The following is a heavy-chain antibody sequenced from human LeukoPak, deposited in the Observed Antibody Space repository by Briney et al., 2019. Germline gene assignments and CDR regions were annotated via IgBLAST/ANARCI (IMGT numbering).Heavy chain of an antibody. CDR2: IIPIFGTA. J-gene: IGHJ5*02. V-gene: IGHV1-69*13. Sequence: SVKVSCKASGGTFSSYAISWVRQAPGQGLEWMGGIIPIFGTANYAQKFQGRVTITADESTGTAYMELSSLRSEDTAVYYCPRDSVGICSSTSCYGNWFDPWGQGILVTVSS. CDR3: PRDSVGICSSTSCYGNWFDP. CDR1: GGTFSSYA. D-gene: IGHD2-2*01.